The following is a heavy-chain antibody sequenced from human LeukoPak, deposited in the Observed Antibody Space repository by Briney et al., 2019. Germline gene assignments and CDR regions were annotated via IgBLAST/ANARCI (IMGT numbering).Heavy chain of an antibody. J-gene: IGHJ4*02. V-gene: IGHV3-23*01. D-gene: IGHD3-10*01. CDR2: ISGSGGST. CDR1: GFTFSSYA. Sequence: PGRSLRLSCAASGFTFSSYAMSWVRQAPGKGLEWVSAISGSGGSTYYADSVKGRFTISRDNSKNTLYLQMNSLRAEDTAVYYCAKDPGYYGSGSYPVWGQGTLVTVSS. CDR3: AKDPGYYGSGSYPV.